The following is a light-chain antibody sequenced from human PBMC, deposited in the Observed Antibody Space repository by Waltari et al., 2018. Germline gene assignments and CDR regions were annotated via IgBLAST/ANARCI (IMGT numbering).Light chain of an antibody. CDR1: QSISSY. V-gene: IGKV1-39*01. Sequence: DIQMTQSPSSLSASVGDRVTLTCRASQSISSYLNWYQLKPGKAPKLLISAASSLQSGVPSRFSGSGSGTDFTLTISSLQPEDFATYYCQQSYSTPPRTFGQGTKVEIK. CDR3: QQSYSTPPRT. CDR2: AAS. J-gene: IGKJ1*01.